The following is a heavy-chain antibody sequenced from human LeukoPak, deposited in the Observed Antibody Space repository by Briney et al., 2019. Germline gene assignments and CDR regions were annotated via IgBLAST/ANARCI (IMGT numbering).Heavy chain of an antibody. D-gene: IGHD3-10*01. V-gene: IGHV3-30*02. CDR2: IRYDGSNK. J-gene: IGHJ4*02. CDR3: AKDSFGELAYYFDY. CDR1: EFTFSSYG. Sequence: PGGSLRLSCAASEFTFSSYGMHWVRQAPGKGLEWVAFIRYDGSNKYYADSVKGRFTISRDNSKNTLYLQMNSLRAEDTAVYYCAKDSFGELAYYFDYWGQGTLVTVSS.